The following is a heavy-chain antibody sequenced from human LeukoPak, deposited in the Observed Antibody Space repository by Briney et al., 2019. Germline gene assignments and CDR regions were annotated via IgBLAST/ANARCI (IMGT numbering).Heavy chain of an antibody. CDR1: GFTFSSYE. V-gene: IGHV3-48*03. D-gene: IGHD1-1*01. CDR2: ISSSGSTT. CDR3: ARVEFALA. J-gene: IGHJ5*02. Sequence: QPGGSLRLSCAASGFTFSSYEMNWVRQAPGKGLEWVSYISSSGSTTHSADSVKGRFTISRDNAKKSLHLQMNGLRAEDTAVYYCARVEFALAWGQGTLVTVS.